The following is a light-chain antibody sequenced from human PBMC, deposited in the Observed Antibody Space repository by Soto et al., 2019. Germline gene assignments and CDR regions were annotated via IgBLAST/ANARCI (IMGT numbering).Light chain of an antibody. CDR1: SSDVGGYNY. CDR3: CSYAGSYTVV. Sequence: QSALTQPRSVSGSPGQSVTISCTGTSSDVGGYNYVSWYQQHPGKAPKLMIYDVNKRPSGVPDRFSGSKSGNTASLTISGLQAXXEAXYYCCSYAGSYTVVFGGGTKLTVL. CDR2: DVN. V-gene: IGLV2-11*01. J-gene: IGLJ2*01.